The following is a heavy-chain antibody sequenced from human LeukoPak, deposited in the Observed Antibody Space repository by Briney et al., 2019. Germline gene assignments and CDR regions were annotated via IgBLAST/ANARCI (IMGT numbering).Heavy chain of an antibody. J-gene: IGHJ3*02. CDR3: ARVGFGSSWYGIGSAFDI. V-gene: IGHV3-21*01. CDR1: GFTFSSYS. Sequence: PGGSLRLSCAASGFTFSSYSMNWVRQAPGKGLEWVSSISSSSSYIYYADSVKGRFTISRDNAKNSLYLQMNSLRAKDTAVYYCARVGFGSSWYGIGSAFDIWGQGTMVTVSS. CDR2: ISSSSSYI. D-gene: IGHD6-13*01.